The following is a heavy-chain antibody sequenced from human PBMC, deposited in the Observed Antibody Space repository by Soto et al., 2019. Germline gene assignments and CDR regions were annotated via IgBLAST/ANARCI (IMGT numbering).Heavy chain of an antibody. Sequence: EVQLVESGGGLVQPGGALRLSCAASGFTFSNYNMNWVRQAPGKGLEWVSYISSGGITMYYADSVKGRFTISRDNAKRSLYLQMKSLRADDTAVYYYARGWPRNYFDFWGQGTLVTVSS. V-gene: IGHV3-48*01. D-gene: IGHD2-15*01. J-gene: IGHJ4*02. CDR2: ISSGGITM. CDR3: ARGWPRNYFDF. CDR1: GFTFSNYN.